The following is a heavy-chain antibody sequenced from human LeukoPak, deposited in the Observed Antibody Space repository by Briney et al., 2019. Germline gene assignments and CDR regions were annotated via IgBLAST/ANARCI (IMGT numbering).Heavy chain of an antibody. CDR2: IFHSGST. D-gene: IGHD7-27*01. CDR3: ARHRSPLGSVWFDP. Sequence: RSSETLSLTCAVSGGSISSSHWWSWVRQPPGKGLEWIGEIFHSGSTNYNPSLKSRVTISVDKSKNQFSLKLSSVTAADTAVYYCARHRSPLGSVWFDPWGQGTLVTVSS. J-gene: IGHJ5*02. V-gene: IGHV4-4*02. CDR1: GGSISSSHW.